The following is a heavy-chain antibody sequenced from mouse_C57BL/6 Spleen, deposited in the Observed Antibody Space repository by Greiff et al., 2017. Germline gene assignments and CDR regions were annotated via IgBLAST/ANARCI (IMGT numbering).Heavy chain of an antibody. CDR1: GYSFTSYY. J-gene: IGHJ3*01. CDR2: IYPGSGNT. CDR3: AGDYDGSSEPSGFAY. V-gene: IGHV1-66*01. D-gene: IGHD1-1*01. Sequence: QVQLQQSGPELVKPGASVKISCKASGYSFTSYYIHWVKQRPGQGLEWIGWIYPGSGNTKYNEKFKGKATLTADTSSSTAYMQLSSLTSEDYAVYYCAGDYDGSSEPSGFAYWGQGTLVTVSA.